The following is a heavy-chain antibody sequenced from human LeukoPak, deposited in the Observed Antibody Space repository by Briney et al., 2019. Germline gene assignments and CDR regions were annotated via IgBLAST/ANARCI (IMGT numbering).Heavy chain of an antibody. D-gene: IGHD6-13*01. CDR1: GYTFTSYY. CDR2: INPSGGST. Sequence: ASVKVSCKASGYTFTSYYMHWVRQAPGQGLEWMGIINPSGGSTSYAQKFQGRVTMTRDTSTSTVYMELSSLRSEDTAVYYCAETHSSSWSKGYAFDIWGQGTMVTVSS. V-gene: IGHV1-46*01. CDR3: AETHSSSWSKGYAFDI. J-gene: IGHJ3*02.